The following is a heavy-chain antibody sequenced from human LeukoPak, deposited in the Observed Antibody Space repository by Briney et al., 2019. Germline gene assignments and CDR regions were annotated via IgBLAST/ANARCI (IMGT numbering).Heavy chain of an antibody. CDR2: IIPIFGTA. V-gene: IGHV1-69*13. D-gene: IGHD3-22*01. J-gene: IGHJ4*02. CDR1: GYTFTSYG. Sequence: SVKVSCKASGYTFTSYGISWVRQAPGQGLEWMGGIIPIFGTANYAQKFQGRVTITADESTSTAYMELSSLRSEDTAVYYCARGYYYDSSGYYYSYYFDYWGQGTLVTVSS. CDR3: ARGYYYDSSGYYYSYYFDY.